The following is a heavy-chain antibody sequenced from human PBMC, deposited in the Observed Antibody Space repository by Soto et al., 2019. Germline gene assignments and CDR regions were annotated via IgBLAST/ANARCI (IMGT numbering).Heavy chain of an antibody. CDR2: ISYDGKNQ. V-gene: IGHV3-30*18. Sequence: VRLDQSGGGVVQPGRALTLACVASGFTFDNYGMHWVRQAPGQGLDWVAVISYDGKNQYYEGSVKGRFTISRDNSRNTLYLQMNNLRPEDTGVYYCAKGFFVGATTSPFESWGQGTLVAVST. CDR3: AKGFFVGATTSPFES. D-gene: IGHD1-26*01. CDR1: GFTFDNYG. J-gene: IGHJ4*02.